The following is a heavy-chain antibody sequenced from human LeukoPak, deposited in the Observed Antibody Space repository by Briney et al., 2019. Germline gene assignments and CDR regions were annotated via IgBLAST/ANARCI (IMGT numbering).Heavy chain of an antibody. CDR1: GYTFTGYY. CDR2: INPNSGGT. Sequence: ASVKVSCKASGYTFTGYYIHWVQQAPGQGLEWMGWINPNSGGTNYAQKFQGRVTMTRDTSISTAYMELSRLRSDDTAVYYCARLSGYDNYYYYYMDVWGKGTTVTVSS. J-gene: IGHJ6*03. D-gene: IGHD5-12*01. CDR3: ARLSGYDNYYYYYMDV. V-gene: IGHV1-2*02.